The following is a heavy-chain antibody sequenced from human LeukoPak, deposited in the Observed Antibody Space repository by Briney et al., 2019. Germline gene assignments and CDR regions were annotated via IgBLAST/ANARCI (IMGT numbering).Heavy chain of an antibody. CDR2: IRYDGSNK. CDR1: GFIFSNYG. D-gene: IGHD3-3*01. Sequence: GGSLRLSCGVSGFIFSNYGIHWVRQAPGKGLEWVAFIRYDGSNKYYADSVKGRFTISRDNSKNTLYLQMNSLRAEDTAVYYCAKGFDFYFDYWGQGALVTVSS. CDR3: AKGFDFYFDY. J-gene: IGHJ4*02. V-gene: IGHV3-30*02.